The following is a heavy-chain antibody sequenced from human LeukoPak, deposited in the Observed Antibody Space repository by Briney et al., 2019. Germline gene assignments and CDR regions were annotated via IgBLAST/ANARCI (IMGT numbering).Heavy chain of an antibody. J-gene: IGHJ4*02. V-gene: IGHV1-2*02. CDR3: ARVLDYDFWSGYYSGYYFDY. Sequence: ASVKVSCKASGYTFTGYYMHWVRQAPGQGLEWMGWINPNSGGTNYAQKFQGRVIMTRDTSISTAYMELSRLRSDDTAVYYCARVLDYDFWSGYYSGYYFDYWGQGTLVTVSS. D-gene: IGHD3-3*01. CDR1: GYTFTGYY. CDR2: INPNSGGT.